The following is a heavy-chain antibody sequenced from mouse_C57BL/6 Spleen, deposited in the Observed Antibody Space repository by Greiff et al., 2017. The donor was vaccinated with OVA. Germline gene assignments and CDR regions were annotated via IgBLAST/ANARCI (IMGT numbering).Heavy chain of an antibody. CDR1: GFTFSDYG. J-gene: IGHJ4*01. CDR2: ISSGSSTI. CDR3: AKGSYSNYYAMDY. V-gene: IGHV5-17*01. D-gene: IGHD2-5*01. Sequence: EVQRVESGGGLVKPGGSLKLSCAASGFTFSDYGMHWVRQAPEKGLEWVAYISSGSSTIYYADTVKGRFTISRDNAKNTLFLQMTSLRSEDTAMYYCAKGSYSNYYAMDYWGQGTSVTVSS.